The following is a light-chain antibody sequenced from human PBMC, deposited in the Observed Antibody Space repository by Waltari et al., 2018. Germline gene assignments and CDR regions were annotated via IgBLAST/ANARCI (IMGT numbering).Light chain of an antibody. CDR3: GTWDSSLNVYV. Sequence: YHHPPGPAPTLPINDNDDRPPGVPDRFSVSNSGTSATLGITGLQTGDEADYYCGTWDSSLNVYVFGTGTKVTVL. CDR2: DND. V-gene: IGLV1-51*01. J-gene: IGLJ1*01.